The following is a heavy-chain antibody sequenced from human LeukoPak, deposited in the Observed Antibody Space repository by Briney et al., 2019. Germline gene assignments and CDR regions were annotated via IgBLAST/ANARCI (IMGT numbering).Heavy chain of an antibody. CDR1: GFTFSSYG. V-gene: IGHV3-30*02. J-gene: IGHJ4*02. CDR2: IRYDGSNK. D-gene: IGHD3-22*01. Sequence: GSLRLSCAASGFTFSSYGMHWVRQAPGKGLEWVAFIRYDGSNKYYADSVKGRFTISRDNSKNTLYLHVNSLRPEDTAVYYCARFTSGYYGYFDYWGQGTLVTVSS. CDR3: ARFTSGYYGYFDY.